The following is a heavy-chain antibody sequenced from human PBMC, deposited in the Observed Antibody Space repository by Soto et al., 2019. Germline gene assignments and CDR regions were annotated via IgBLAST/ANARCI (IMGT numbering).Heavy chain of an antibody. Sequence: PSETLSLTCTVSGGSISSSSYYWGWIRQPPGKGLEWIGSIYYSGSTYYNPSLKSRVTISVDTSKNQFSLKLSSVTAADTAVYYCARHLQAGATSPLNWFDPWGQGTLVTVSS. CDR2: IYYSGST. CDR1: GGSISSSSYY. J-gene: IGHJ5*02. CDR3: ARHLQAGATSPLNWFDP. D-gene: IGHD1-26*01. V-gene: IGHV4-39*01.